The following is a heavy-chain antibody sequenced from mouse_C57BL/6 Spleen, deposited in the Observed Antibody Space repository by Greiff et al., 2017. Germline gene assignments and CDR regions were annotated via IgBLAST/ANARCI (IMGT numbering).Heavy chain of an antibody. CDR2: IYPSDSET. D-gene: IGHD1-1*01. CDR3: ARGGVYGFDY. Sequence: VQLQQPGAELVRPGSSVKLSCKASGYTFTSYWMDWVKQRPGQGLEWIGNIYPSDSETHYNQQFKDKATLNVDKSSSTAYMQISSLTSEDSAVYYGARGGVYGFDYWGQGTTLTVSS. CDR1: GYTFTSYW. J-gene: IGHJ2*01. V-gene: IGHV1-61*01.